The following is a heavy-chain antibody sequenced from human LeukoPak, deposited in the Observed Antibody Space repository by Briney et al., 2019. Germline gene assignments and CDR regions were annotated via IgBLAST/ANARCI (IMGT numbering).Heavy chain of an antibody. V-gene: IGHV3-74*01. CDR2: INSDGSST. CDR3: ARSTGNSYYFDY. D-gene: IGHD2-2*01. CDR1: GFTFSSYW. Sequence: GGSLRLSCAASGFTFSSYWMHWVRQAPGKGLVWVSRINSDGSSTSYADSVKGRFTISRDNAKNMLYLQMNSLRAEDTAVYYCARSTGNSYYFDYWGQGTLVTVSS. J-gene: IGHJ4*02.